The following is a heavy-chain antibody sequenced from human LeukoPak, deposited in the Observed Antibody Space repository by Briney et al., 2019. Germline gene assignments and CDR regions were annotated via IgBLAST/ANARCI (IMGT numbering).Heavy chain of an antibody. CDR2: IIPIFGTA. D-gene: IGHD3-9*01. J-gene: IGHJ4*02. V-gene: IGHV1-69*06. CDR3: ARDRELGYDILTGVLDY. CDR1: GGTFSSYA. Sequence: ASVKVSCKASGGTFSSYAISWVRQAPGQGLEWMGGIIPIFGTANYAQKFQGRVTITADKSTSTAYMELSSLRSEDTAVYYCARDRELGYDILTGVLDYWGQGTLVTVSS.